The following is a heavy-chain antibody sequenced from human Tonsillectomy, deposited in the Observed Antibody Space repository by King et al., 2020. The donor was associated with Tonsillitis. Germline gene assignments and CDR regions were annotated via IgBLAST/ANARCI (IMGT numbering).Heavy chain of an antibody. Sequence: VQLVESGAEVKKPGASVKVSCKASGYTFTSYGLSWVRQAPGQGLEWMGWISAYNGNTNYVQKLHGRVTMTTDTSTSTAYMELRSLRSDDTAVYYCGRGLSYGSGSYYGYDAFDIWGQGTMVTVSS. J-gene: IGHJ3*02. V-gene: IGHV1-18*04. CDR1: GYTFTSYG. CDR2: ISAYNGNT. CDR3: GRGLSYGSGSYYGYDAFDI. D-gene: IGHD3-10*01.